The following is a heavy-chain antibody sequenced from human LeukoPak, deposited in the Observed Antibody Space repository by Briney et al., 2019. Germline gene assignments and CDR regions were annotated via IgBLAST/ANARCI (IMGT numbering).Heavy chain of an antibody. Sequence: GGSLRASCAASGFTFSSYSMNWVRQAPGKGLEWVSFISSSSSTIYYADSVKGRFTISRDNAKNSLYLQVNTLRAEDTAVYYCARASYYYGSGSYYFDHWGQGTLVTVSS. V-gene: IGHV3-48*01. J-gene: IGHJ4*02. CDR2: ISSSSSTI. D-gene: IGHD3-10*01. CDR1: GFTFSSYS. CDR3: ARASYYYGSGSYYFDH.